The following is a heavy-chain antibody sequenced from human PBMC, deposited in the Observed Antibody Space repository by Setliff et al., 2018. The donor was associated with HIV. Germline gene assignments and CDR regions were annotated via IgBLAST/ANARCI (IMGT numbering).Heavy chain of an antibody. Sequence: ASVKVSCKASGYMFTDYYIHWVRQAPGQGLEWMGWINPNSGGTNYAQRFQGRVTMTRDTSIGTAYMELRRLRSDDTAVYYCAREGSSDSSPGGHDVFDIWGQGTMVTVSS. CDR2: INPNSGGT. CDR3: AREGSSDSSPGGHDVFDI. J-gene: IGHJ3*02. D-gene: IGHD3-22*01. CDR1: GYMFTDYY. V-gene: IGHV1-2*02.